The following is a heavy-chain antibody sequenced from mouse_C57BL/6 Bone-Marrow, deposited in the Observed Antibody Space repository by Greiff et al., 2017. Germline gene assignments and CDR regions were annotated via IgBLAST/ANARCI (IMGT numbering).Heavy chain of an antibody. CDR1: GFTFTDYY. J-gene: IGHJ4*01. Sequence: EVKLMESGGGLVQPGGSLRFSCATSGFTFTDYYMSWVRQPPGKALEWLGFIRNKANGYTTEYSASVKGRFTISRDNSQSILYLQMNTLRAEDSATYYCARRYNYAMDYWGQGTSVTVSS. D-gene: IGHD2-12*01. CDR2: IRNKANGYTT. V-gene: IGHV7-3*02. CDR3: ARRYNYAMDY.